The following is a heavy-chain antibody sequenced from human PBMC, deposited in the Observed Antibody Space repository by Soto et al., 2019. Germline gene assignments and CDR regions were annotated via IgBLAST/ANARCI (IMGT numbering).Heavy chain of an antibody. D-gene: IGHD2-2*01. J-gene: IGHJ4*02. Sequence: QVQLVESGGGVVQPGTSLRLSCVGSGFIFNNYGVHWVRQAPGKGLQWVAVVSSDGIDKYYEASVRGRFTVSRDNSKNTVFLQVIDRRAEDTAVYYCARGRSRTYNYCEHWGQGTLVAVSS. CDR2: VSSDGIDK. CDR3: ARGRSRTYNYCEH. V-gene: IGHV3-30*03. CDR1: GFIFNNYG.